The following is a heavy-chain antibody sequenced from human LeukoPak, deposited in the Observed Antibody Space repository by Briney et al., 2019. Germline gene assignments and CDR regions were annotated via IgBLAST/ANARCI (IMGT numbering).Heavy chain of an antibody. CDR1: GGSFSGYY. V-gene: IGHV4-34*01. Sequence: SETLSLTCAVYGGSFSGYYWSWIRQPPGKGLEWIGEINHSGSANYNPSLKSRVTISVDTSKNQFSLKLSSVTAADTAVYYCARAGCSSTSCYSGYYYYMDAWGKGTTVTVSS. CDR2: INHSGSA. D-gene: IGHD2-2*02. J-gene: IGHJ6*03. CDR3: ARAGCSSTSCYSGYYYYMDA.